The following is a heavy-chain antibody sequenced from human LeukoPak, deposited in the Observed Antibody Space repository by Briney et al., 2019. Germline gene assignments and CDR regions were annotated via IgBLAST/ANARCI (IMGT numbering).Heavy chain of an antibody. CDR2: ISSSSSYI. J-gene: IGHJ4*02. CDR3: ARDSYGYYLLDY. CDR1: GFTFSSYS. Sequence: GGSLRLSCAASGFTFSSYSMNWVRQAPGRGLEWVSSISSSSSYIYYADSVKGRFTISRDNAKNSLYLQMNSLRAEDTAVYYCARDSYGYYLLDYWGQGTLVTVSS. D-gene: IGHD3-3*01. V-gene: IGHV3-21*01.